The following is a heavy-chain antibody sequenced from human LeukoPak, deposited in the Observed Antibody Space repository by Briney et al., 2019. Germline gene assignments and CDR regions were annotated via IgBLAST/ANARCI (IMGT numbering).Heavy chain of an antibody. CDR2: IRSKTYGGTT. J-gene: IGHJ6*02. Sequence: GSLILSCTASGFTFGDYAMNWVSQAPGKGLEWVGFIRSKTYGGTTEYAASVKGRFTISRDDSKSIAYLQMNSLKTEDTAVYYCTGTVYTVTYYYYGMDVWGQGTKVTVSS. D-gene: IGHD4-11*01. V-gene: IGHV3-49*04. CDR1: GFTFGDYA. CDR3: TGTVYTVTYYYYGMDV.